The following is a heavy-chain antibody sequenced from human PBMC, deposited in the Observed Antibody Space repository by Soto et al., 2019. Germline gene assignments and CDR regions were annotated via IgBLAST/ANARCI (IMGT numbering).Heavy chain of an antibody. J-gene: IGHJ4*02. V-gene: IGHV3-30*03. CDR2: ISYDGSNK. Sequence: GGSLRLSCAASGFTFSSYGMHWVRQAPGKGLEWVAVISYDGSNKYYADSVKGRFTISRDNSKNTLYLQMNSLRAEDTAVYYCASEENVLRYFDWSLSFDYWGQGTLVTVSS. D-gene: IGHD3-9*01. CDR3: ASEENVLRYFDWSLSFDY. CDR1: GFTFSSYG.